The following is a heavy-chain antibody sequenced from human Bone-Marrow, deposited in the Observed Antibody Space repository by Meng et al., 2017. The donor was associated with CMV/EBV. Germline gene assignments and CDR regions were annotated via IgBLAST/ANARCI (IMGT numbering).Heavy chain of an antibody. J-gene: IGHJ6*02. CDR3: ARIDSGIAVLSAADHYYYYHGMDV. D-gene: IGHD2-2*01. CDR2: IYYSGST. V-gene: IGHV4-39*01. Sequence: SETLSLTCTVSGGSISSSSYYWGWIRQPPGKGLEWIGSIYYSGSTYYNPSLKSRVTISVDTSKNQFSLKLPSVTAADTAVYYCARIDSGIAVLSAADHYYYYHGMDVWGQGTTVTVSS. CDR1: GGSISSSSYY.